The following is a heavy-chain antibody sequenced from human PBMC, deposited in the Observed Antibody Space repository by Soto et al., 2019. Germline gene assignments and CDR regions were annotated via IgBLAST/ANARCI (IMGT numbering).Heavy chain of an antibody. Sequence: ASVKVSCKASGYTFTSYDINWVRQATGQGLEWMGWMNPNSGNKGYAQKFQGRVTMTRNTSISTAYMELSSLRSEDTAVYYCARAPSLGYCSGGSCSDYWGQGTLVTVSS. CDR2: MNPNSGNK. CDR1: GYTFTSYD. V-gene: IGHV1-8*01. CDR3: ARAPSLGYCSGGSCSDY. J-gene: IGHJ4*02. D-gene: IGHD2-15*01.